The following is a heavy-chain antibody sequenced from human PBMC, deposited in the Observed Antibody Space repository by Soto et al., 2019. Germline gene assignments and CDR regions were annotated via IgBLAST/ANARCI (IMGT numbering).Heavy chain of an antibody. CDR2: IKQDGSEK. J-gene: IGHJ4*02. V-gene: IGHV3-7*01. CDR3: ARGRACNTGCDNFDY. D-gene: IGHD2-2*01. Sequence: EVQLVESGGGLVQPGGSLRLSCAASGFTFSSYWMSWVRQAPGKGLEWVANIKQDGSEKYYVDSVKGRFTISRDNAKNSLYMQMNSLRAEDTAVDYCARGRACNTGCDNFDYWGQGTLVAVSS. CDR1: GFTFSSYW.